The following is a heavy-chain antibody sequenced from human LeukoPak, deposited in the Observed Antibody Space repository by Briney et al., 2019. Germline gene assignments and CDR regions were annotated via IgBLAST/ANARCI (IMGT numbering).Heavy chain of an antibody. CDR3: AKEEPYSSGWQD. CDR1: GFTFSSYA. D-gene: IGHD6-19*01. Sequence: GGSLRLSXAASGFTFSSYAMSWDRQAPGKGMEWVSAISGSGGSTYYADSVKGRFTISRDNSKNTLYLQMNSLRAEDTAVYYCAKEEPYSSGWQDWGQGTLVTVSS. V-gene: IGHV3-23*01. J-gene: IGHJ1*01. CDR2: ISGSGGST.